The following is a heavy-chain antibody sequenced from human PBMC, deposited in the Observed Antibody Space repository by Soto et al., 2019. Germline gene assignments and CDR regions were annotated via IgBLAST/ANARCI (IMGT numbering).Heavy chain of an antibody. V-gene: IGHV4-39*01. CDR3: ARGYGSRNWFDP. CDR2: IYYSGST. D-gene: IGHD4-17*01. CDR1: GGSISSSSYY. Sequence: QLQLQESGPGLVKPSETLSLTCTVSGGSISSSSYYWGWIRQPPGKGLEWIGSIYYSGSTYYNPSLKSRVTLSVDTSKNQFSLKLTSVTAADTAVYYCARGYGSRNWFDPWGQGTLVTVSS. J-gene: IGHJ5*02.